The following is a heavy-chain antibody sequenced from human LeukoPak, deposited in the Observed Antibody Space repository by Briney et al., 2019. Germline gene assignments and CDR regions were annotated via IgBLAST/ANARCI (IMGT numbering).Heavy chain of an antibody. D-gene: IGHD6-6*01. CDR2: ITSSSSTI. CDR3: ARIGYSSSSLDY. V-gene: IGHV3-48*04. Sequence: GGSLRLSCAASGFTFSDYSMNWVRQAPGKGLEWLSYITSSSSTIYYADSVKGRFTISRDNTKNSVYLQVNSLRAEDTAVYYCARIGYSSSSLDYWGQGTLVPVSS. CDR1: GFTFSDYS. J-gene: IGHJ4*02.